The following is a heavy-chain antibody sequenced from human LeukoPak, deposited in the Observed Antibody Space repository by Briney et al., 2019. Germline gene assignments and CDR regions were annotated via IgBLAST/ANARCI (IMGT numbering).Heavy chain of an antibody. V-gene: IGHV3-23*01. J-gene: IGHJ1*01. CDR2: ISGSGGST. CDR3: AKESYGDYLKYFQH. Sequence: GGSLRLSCAASGFTFSSYAMSWVRQAPGKGLEGVSAISGSGGSTYYADSVKGRFTISRDNSKNTLYLPMNSLRAEDTAVYYCAKESYGDYLKYFQHWGQGTLVTVSS. D-gene: IGHD4-17*01. CDR1: GFTFSSYA.